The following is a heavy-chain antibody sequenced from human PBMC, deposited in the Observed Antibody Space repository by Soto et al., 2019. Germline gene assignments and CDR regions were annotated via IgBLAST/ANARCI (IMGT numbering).Heavy chain of an antibody. D-gene: IGHD5-18*01. Sequence: QLQLVQSGAEVKKPGSSVKVSCKASGGTLSTYAVTWVRQAPGQGLEWMGGLIPVLDTTTYAPKFQDRITITAVESTNPAYLEVNSLRSEYTAVYYCARVGTALVTAGWFDPWGQGILVTVSS. CDR1: GGTLSTYA. J-gene: IGHJ5*02. CDR3: ARVGTALVTAGWFDP. V-gene: IGHV1-69*01. CDR2: LIPVLDTT.